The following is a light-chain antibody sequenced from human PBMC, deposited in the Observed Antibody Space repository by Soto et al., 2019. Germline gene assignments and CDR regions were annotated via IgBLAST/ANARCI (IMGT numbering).Light chain of an antibody. Sequence: QSVLTQPASVSGSPGQSITISCTGTSSDVGGHHYVSWYQQHPGKAPKVIIYEVSDRPSGVSHRFSGSKSGNTASLTISGLQAEDEADYYCSSFSSSSTIYVFGNGTKLT. J-gene: IGLJ1*01. V-gene: IGLV2-14*01. CDR1: SSDVGGHHY. CDR3: SSFSSSSTIYV. CDR2: EVS.